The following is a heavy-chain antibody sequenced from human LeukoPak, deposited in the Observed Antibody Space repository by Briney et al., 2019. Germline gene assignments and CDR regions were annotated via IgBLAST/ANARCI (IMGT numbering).Heavy chain of an antibody. CDR1: GGTFNSSA. CDR2: IMPLFCTA. Sequence: SSVKVSCKTSGGTFNSSAISWVRQAPGQGLEWLGGIMPLFCTANFQPHFQGRVTMTADESTSTAYMELSSLRSVDTAVYYCARVPSDCSSTSCYTGESDYWGQGTLVTVSS. V-gene: IGHV1-69*01. CDR3: ARVPSDCSSTSCYTGESDY. D-gene: IGHD2-2*02. J-gene: IGHJ4*02.